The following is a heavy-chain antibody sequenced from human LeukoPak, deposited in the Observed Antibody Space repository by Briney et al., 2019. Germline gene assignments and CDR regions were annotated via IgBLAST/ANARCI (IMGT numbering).Heavy chain of an antibody. D-gene: IGHD3-10*01. CDR3: ASITMVRGVPH. Sequence: GGSLRLSCAASGFTFSSYSMNWVRQAPGKGLEWVSYISSSSSTIYYADSVKGRFTISRDNAKNSLYLQMNSLRAEDMAVYYCASITMVRGVPHWGQGTLVTVSS. CDR2: ISSSSSTI. V-gene: IGHV3-48*01. J-gene: IGHJ4*02. CDR1: GFTFSSYS.